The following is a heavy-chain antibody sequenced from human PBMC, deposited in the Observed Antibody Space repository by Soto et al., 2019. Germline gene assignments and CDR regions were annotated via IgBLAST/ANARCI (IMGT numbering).Heavy chain of an antibody. V-gene: IGHV3-30-3*02. D-gene: IGHD3-16*02. CDR2: ISYGGSNK. CDR3: AKRRLNTITSLSDW. J-gene: IGHJ1*01. Sequence: GGSLRLSCAASGFIFTDYAMHWVRQAPGKGLEWVAVISYGGSNKFYADSVKGRFTISRDNAKNSLYLQMNSLRAEDTAVYYCAKRRLNTITSLSDWWGQGVQVTVSS. CDR1: GFIFTDYA.